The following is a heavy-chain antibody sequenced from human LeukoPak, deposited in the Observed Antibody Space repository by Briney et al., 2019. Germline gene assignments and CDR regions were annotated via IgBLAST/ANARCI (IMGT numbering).Heavy chain of an antibody. CDR2: INAGNGNT. Sequence: ASVKVSCKASGYTFTSYAMHWVRQAPGQRPEWMGWINAGNGNTKYSQKFQGRVTITRDTSASTAYMELSSLRSEDTAVYYCARERGYSRKDPRLGMDVWGQGTTVTVSS. J-gene: IGHJ6*02. V-gene: IGHV1-3*01. D-gene: IGHD5-18*01. CDR1: GYTFTSYA. CDR3: ARERGYSRKDPRLGMDV.